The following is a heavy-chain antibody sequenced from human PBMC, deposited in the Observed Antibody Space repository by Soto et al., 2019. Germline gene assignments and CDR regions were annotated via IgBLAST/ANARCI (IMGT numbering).Heavy chain of an antibody. J-gene: IGHJ3*02. Sequence: GATMVNPTRILTLTCRLCWFSLSTRGVGVCWIRQPPGNALAWLAVIYWNDGKEYRPSLKSRLTITKDTSKTPVVLTMTDMEPVDTAPYSCTYSTLSSSYDSPGAFGIWGQGTPVTVSS. CDR3: TYSTLSSSYDSPGAFGI. CDR2: IYWNDGK. CDR1: WFSLSTRGVG. D-gene: IGHD3-22*01. V-gene: IGHV2-5*01.